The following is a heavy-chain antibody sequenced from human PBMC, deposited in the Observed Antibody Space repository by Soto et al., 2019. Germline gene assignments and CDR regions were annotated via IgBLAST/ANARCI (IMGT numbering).Heavy chain of an antibody. CDR2: IYYSGST. CDR1: GGSISSSSYY. CDR3: ARRGTMDYYASSGYYEDY. D-gene: IGHD3-22*01. J-gene: IGHJ4*02. V-gene: IGHV4-39*01. Sequence: SETLSLTCTVSGGSISSSSYYWGWIRQPPGKGLEWIGSIYYSGSTYYNPSLKSRVTISVDTSKNQFSLKLSSVTAADTAVYYCARRGTMDYYASSGYYEDYWGQRTLVPVSS.